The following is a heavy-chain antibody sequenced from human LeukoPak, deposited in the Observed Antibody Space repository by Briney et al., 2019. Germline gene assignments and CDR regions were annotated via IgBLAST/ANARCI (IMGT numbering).Heavy chain of an antibody. D-gene: IGHD3-10*01. CDR2: IYYSGST. J-gene: IGHJ6*04. V-gene: IGHV4-31*03. CDR3: ARDRYYYGSGYYYGMDV. Sequence: SETLSLTCTVSGGSISSGGYYWSWIRQHPGKGLEWIGYIYYSGSTYYNPSRKSRVTISVDTSKNQFSLKLSSVTAADTAVYYCARDRYYYGSGYYYGMDVWGKGTTVTVSS. CDR1: GGSISSGGYY.